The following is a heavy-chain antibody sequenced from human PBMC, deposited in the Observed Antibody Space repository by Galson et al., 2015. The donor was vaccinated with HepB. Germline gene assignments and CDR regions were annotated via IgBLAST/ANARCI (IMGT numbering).Heavy chain of an antibody. J-gene: IGHJ6*02. CDR2: ISAYNGNT. CDR3: AKMVNGYGMDV. V-gene: IGHV1-18*04. D-gene: IGHD5-18*01. CDR1: GYTFTGYY. Sequence: SVKVSCKASGYTFTGYYMRWARQAPGQGLEWMGWISAYNGNTNYAQKLQGRVTMTTDTSTSTAYMELRSLRSDDTAVYYCAKMVNGYGMDVWGQGTTVTVSS.